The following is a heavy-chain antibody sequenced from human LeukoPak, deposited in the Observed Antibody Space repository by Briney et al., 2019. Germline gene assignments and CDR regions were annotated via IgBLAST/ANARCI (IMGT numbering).Heavy chain of an antibody. V-gene: IGHV1-18*01. CDR3: ARDSSGGWYERYFQH. D-gene: IGHD6-19*01. Sequence: ASVKVSCKASGYTFTSYGMSWVRQAPGQGLEWMGWISAYNGDTNYAQKFQGRVTMTTDTSTSTAYMELRSLRSDDTAVYYCARDSSGGWYERYFQHWGQGTLVTVSS. CDR2: ISAYNGDT. J-gene: IGHJ1*01. CDR1: GYTFTSYG.